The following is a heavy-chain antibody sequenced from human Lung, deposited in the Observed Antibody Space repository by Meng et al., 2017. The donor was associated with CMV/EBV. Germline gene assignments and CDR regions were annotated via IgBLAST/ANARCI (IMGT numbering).Heavy chain of an antibody. D-gene: IGHD6-6*01. CDR3: ARSKIAARSHYYCGMDV. V-gene: IGHV1-18*01. CDR1: GYKFTDYG. Sequence: ASVXVSXKASGYKFTDYGITWVRQAPGQGLEWMGWIYTYNGNTNFAQNVQGRGSMTRDTSTSTAYMELRSLRSDDTAVYYCARSKIAARSHYYCGMDVWGQGTXVTVSS. CDR2: IYTYNGNT. J-gene: IGHJ6*02.